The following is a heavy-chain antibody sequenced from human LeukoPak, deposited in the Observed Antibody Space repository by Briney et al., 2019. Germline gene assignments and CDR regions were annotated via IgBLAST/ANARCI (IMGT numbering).Heavy chain of an antibody. CDR2: ISSSGANA. V-gene: IGHV3-23*01. Sequence: GGSLRLSCAASGFTVSSNYMTWVRQAPGKGLEWVSLISSSGANAYYADSVKGRFTISRDNSKNTLYLQMNNLRGEDTAEYYCAKDMELASWGQGALVTVSS. CDR3: AKDMELAS. J-gene: IGHJ5*02. CDR1: GFTVSSNY. D-gene: IGHD1-26*01.